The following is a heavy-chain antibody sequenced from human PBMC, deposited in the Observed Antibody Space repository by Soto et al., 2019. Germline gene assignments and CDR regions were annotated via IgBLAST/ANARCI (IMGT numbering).Heavy chain of an antibody. CDR2: VSYDGNNK. CDR3: ARELIVVAGTFDP. CDR1: GFTFSNYA. J-gene: IGHJ5*02. V-gene: IGHV3-30-3*01. Sequence: QVQLVQSGGGVVQPGRSLRLSCAASGFTFSNYAMHWVRQAPGKGLEWVAVVSYDGNNKYYADSVKGRFTISRDNSKNTLFLQMNSLRPEDTAVYYCARELIVVAGTFDPWGRGSQVTVSS. D-gene: IGHD6-19*01.